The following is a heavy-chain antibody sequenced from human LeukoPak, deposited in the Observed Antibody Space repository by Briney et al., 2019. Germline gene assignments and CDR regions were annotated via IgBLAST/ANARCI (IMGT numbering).Heavy chain of an antibody. CDR3: ARDSGSYDSEYYFDY. D-gene: IGHD5-12*01. V-gene: IGHV3-21*01. Sequence: GGSLRLSCAASGFTFSSYGMHWVRQAPGKGLEWVSSISSSSSYIYYADSVKGRFTISRDNAKNSLYLQMNSLRAEDTAVYYCARDSGSYDSEYYFDYWGQGTLVTVSS. CDR2: ISSSSSYI. J-gene: IGHJ4*02. CDR1: GFTFSSYG.